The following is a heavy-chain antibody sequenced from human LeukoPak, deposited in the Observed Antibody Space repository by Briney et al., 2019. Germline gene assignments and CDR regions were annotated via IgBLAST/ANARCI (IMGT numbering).Heavy chain of an antibody. D-gene: IGHD6-19*01. Sequence: SETLSLTCTVSGGSISSSSYYWGWIRQPPGKGLEWIGSINYSGTTYYNPSLKSRVTISVDTSKNQFSLKLSSVTAADTAVYYCARDRGQWLSDYWGQGTLVTVSS. CDR1: GGSISSSSYY. J-gene: IGHJ4*02. V-gene: IGHV4-39*07. CDR2: INYSGTT. CDR3: ARDRGQWLSDY.